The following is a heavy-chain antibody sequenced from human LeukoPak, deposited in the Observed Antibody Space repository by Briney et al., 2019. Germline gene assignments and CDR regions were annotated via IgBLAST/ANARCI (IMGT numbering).Heavy chain of an antibody. Sequence: PGGSLRLSCVASKFTFSTYWMTWVRQAPGKGLEWVANINQDGSEKNYVDSVKGRFTVSRDNAKNSLFLQKNSLRAEDTAVYYCATYRVRHLNSLDYWGRGTLVTVSS. J-gene: IGHJ4*02. V-gene: IGHV3-7*01. CDR3: ATYRVRHLNSLDY. D-gene: IGHD5/OR15-5a*01. CDR2: INQDGSEK. CDR1: KFTFSTYW.